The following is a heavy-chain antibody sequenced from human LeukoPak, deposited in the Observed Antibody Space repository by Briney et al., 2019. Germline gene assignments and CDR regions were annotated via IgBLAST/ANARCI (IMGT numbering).Heavy chain of an antibody. V-gene: IGHV4-39*01. CDR2: INYSATT. Sequence: SHTLSLTCTVSGASIISDTYFWTWIRQPPGKGMECIAIINYSATTYYNPSLRSRVTISVDTSKNQVSLKLSSVTAADTAIYYCARHVAHYDWFDPWGQGTLVTVSS. CDR3: ARHVAHYDWFDP. J-gene: IGHJ5*02. CDR1: GASIISDTYF. D-gene: IGHD4-17*01.